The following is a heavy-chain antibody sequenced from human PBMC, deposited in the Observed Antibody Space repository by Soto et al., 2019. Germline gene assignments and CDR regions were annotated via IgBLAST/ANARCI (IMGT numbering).Heavy chain of an antibody. Sequence: GGSLRLSCAASGFTFSNYGMSWVRQAPGKGLEWVSSISASGGSTYYADSVKGRFTISRDNSKNTLYLQMNSLRAEDTAVYYCATHTLGYWGQGTQVTVSS. D-gene: IGHD6-6*01. V-gene: IGHV3-23*01. J-gene: IGHJ4*02. CDR1: GFTFSNYG. CDR2: ISASGGST. CDR3: ATHTLGY.